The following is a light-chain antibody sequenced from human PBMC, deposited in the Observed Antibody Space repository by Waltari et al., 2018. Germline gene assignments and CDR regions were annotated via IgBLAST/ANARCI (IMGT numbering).Light chain of an antibody. CDR1: FSDVGNYNL. Sequence: QSALTQPASVSGSPGQSITISSTATFSDVGNYNLVSCYQQYPAKAPRLLLYEVSMRASGIADLFSGAKSGPTASLAISRRRTEDEAFYHCCAYAGSLNPYVFGSGTKVTVL. CDR3: CAYAGSLNPYV. V-gene: IGLV2-23*02. CDR2: EVS. J-gene: IGLJ1*01.